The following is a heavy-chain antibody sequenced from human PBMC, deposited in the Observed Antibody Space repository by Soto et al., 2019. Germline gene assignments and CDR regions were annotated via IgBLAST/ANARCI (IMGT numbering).Heavy chain of an antibody. J-gene: IGHJ6*02. Sequence: ASVKVSCKASGYTFTSYYMHWVRQAPGQGLEWMGIINPSGGSTSYAQKFQGRVTVTRDTSTSTVYMELSSLRSEDTAVYYCASSTVTMVRGLFPPYYFYGMDVWG. D-gene: IGHD3-10*01. CDR3: ASSTVTMVRGLFPPYYFYGMDV. CDR1: GYTFTSYY. CDR2: INPSGGST. V-gene: IGHV1-46*03.